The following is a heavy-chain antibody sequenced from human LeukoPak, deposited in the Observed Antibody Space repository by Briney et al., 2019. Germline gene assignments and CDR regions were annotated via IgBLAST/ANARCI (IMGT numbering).Heavy chain of an antibody. V-gene: IGHV3-21*01. Sequence: PGGSLRLSCAASGLTFSTYSMSWVRQAPGKGLEWVSSISSTSTYIFYADSVKGRFTISKDNAKSSLYLQMNSLRAEYTAIYHCTRDQGAGTYRSFGMDVWGQGTSVTVSS. CDR3: TRDQGAGTYRSFGMDV. CDR1: GLTFSTYS. D-gene: IGHD3-10*01. J-gene: IGHJ6*02. CDR2: ISSTSTYI.